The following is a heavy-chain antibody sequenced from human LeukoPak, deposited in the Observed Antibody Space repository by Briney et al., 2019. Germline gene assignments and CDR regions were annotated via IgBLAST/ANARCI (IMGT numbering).Heavy chain of an antibody. Sequence: CGPTLVNPTQTLTLTCIFSGFSLSTSGMCVSWIRQPLWRASGWLIRIDWDDDKDYSTSLTTRLTISKDTSKNQVVLTMTDMDPVDTATYYCARIRADSSGWYVDYWGQGTLVTV. CDR3: ARIRADSSGWYVDY. J-gene: IGHJ4*02. CDR2: IDWDDDK. D-gene: IGHD6-19*01. V-gene: IGHV2-70*11. CDR1: GFSLSTSGMC.